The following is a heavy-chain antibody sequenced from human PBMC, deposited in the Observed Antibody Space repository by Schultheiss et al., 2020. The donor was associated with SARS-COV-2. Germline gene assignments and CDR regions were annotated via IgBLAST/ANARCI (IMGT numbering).Heavy chain of an antibody. Sequence: GGSLRLSCAASGFTFSSYAMHWVRQAPGKGLEWVSSISSSSSYIYYADSVKGRVTFSRDNAKNSLYLQIHSLRDEDTAVYYCARGSPLSSWYIHWGQGTLVTVSS. CDR1: GFTFSSYA. D-gene: IGHD6-13*01. V-gene: IGHV3-21*04. CDR3: ARGSPLSSWYIH. CDR2: ISSSSSYI. J-gene: IGHJ4*02.